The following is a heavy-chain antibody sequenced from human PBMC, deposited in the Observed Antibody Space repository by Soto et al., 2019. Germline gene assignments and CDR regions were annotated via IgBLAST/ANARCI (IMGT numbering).Heavy chain of an antibody. CDR1: GFTFSGSA. Sequence: EVQLVESGGGLVQPGGSLKLSCAASGFTFSGSAMHWVRQASGKGLEWVGRIRSKANSYATAYAASVKGRFTISRDDSKNTAYRQMNGVKTEDTAVYYCMCRGAMDTTFDYWGQGTLVTVSS. CDR3: MCRGAMDTTFDY. J-gene: IGHJ4*02. D-gene: IGHD3-10*01. V-gene: IGHV3-73*02. CDR2: IRSKANSYAT.